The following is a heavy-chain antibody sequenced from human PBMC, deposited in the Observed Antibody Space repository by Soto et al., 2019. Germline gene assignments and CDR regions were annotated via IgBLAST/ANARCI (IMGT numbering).Heavy chain of an antibody. J-gene: IGHJ6*02. CDR1: GYSFTSYW. D-gene: IGHD4-4*01. CDR3: AIHEQFYYYSYSMDV. V-gene: IGHV5-51*01. Sequence: GESLKISCKGSGYSFTSYWIGWVRQMPGKGLEWMGIIYPGDSDTRYSPSFQGQVTISADKSISTAYLQWSSLKASDTAMYYCAIHEQFYYYSYSMDVWGQGTAVTVSS. CDR2: IYPGDSDT.